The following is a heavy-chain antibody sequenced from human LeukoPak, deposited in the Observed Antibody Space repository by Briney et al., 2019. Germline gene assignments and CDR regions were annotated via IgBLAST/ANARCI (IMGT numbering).Heavy chain of an antibody. J-gene: IGHJ3*02. V-gene: IGHV3-53*01. CDR3: ARGIAARLGYAFDI. Sequence: PGGSLRLSCAASGFTVSSNYMSWVRQAPGKGLEWGSVIYSGGSTYYADSVKGRFTISRDNSKNTLYLQMNSLRAEDTAVYYCARGIAARLGYAFDIWGQGTMVTVSS. D-gene: IGHD6-6*01. CDR1: GFTVSSNY. CDR2: IYSGGST.